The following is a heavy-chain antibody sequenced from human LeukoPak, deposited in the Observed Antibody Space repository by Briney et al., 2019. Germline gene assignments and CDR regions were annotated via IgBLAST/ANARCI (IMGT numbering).Heavy chain of an antibody. D-gene: IGHD3-9*01. CDR2: IYPGDSDT. Sequence: HGESLKISCKGSGYSFTSYWIGWVRQMPGKGLEWMGIIYPGDSDTRYSPSFQGQVTISADKSISTAYLQWSSLKTSDTAMYYCARAGRYFDWFDYMDVWGKGTTVTISS. V-gene: IGHV5-51*01. CDR1: GYSFTSYW. J-gene: IGHJ6*03. CDR3: ARAGRYFDWFDYMDV.